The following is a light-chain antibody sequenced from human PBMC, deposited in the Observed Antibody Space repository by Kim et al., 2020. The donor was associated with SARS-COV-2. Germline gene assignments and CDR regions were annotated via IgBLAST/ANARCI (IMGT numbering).Light chain of an antibody. V-gene: IGLV10-54*01. CDR3: SAWDSSLSAWV. CDR2: RNN. J-gene: IGLJ3*02. CDR1: RKHVGNEG. Sequence: PTATPTCTGNRKHVGNEGAVWLQPHRGHPPKPPSYRNNNPPSGISERLSASRSGSPASLTITGLQPGDEADYYCSAWDSSLSAWVFGGGTQLTVL.